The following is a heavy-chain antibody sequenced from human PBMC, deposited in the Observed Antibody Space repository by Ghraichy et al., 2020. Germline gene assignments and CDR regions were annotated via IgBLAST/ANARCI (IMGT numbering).Heavy chain of an antibody. CDR1: GFTFSSYW. CDR2: IKQDGSEK. D-gene: IGHD5-18*01. CDR3: ARAFRYSYGYIDY. J-gene: IGHJ4*02. V-gene: IGHV3-7*01. Sequence: GGSLRLSCAASGFTFSSYWMSWVRQAPGKGLEWVANIKQDGSEKYYVDSVKGRFTISRDNAKNSLYLQMNSLRAEDTAVYYCARAFRYSYGYIDYWGQGTLVTVSS.